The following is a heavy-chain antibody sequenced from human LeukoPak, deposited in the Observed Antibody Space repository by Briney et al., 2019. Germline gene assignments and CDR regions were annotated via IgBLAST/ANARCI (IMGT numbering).Heavy chain of an antibody. J-gene: IGHJ5*02. CDR1: GYTFTSYD. Sequence: ASVKVSCKASGYTFTSYDINWVRQATGQGLEWMGWMNPNSGNTGYAQKFQGRVTMTRNTSISTAYMELSSLRSEDTAVYYCARDIKRSRARWENLGLDPWGQGTLVTVSS. V-gene: IGHV1-8*01. CDR2: MNPNSGNT. CDR3: ARDIKRSRARWENLGLDP. D-gene: IGHD3-16*01.